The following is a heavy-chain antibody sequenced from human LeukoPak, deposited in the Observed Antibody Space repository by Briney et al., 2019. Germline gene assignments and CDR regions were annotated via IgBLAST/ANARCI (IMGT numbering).Heavy chain of an antibody. J-gene: IGHJ4*02. CDR1: GFTFSSYA. CDR3: AKHGLPLVVISAPLDY. D-gene: IGHD2-15*01. CDR2: ISGSGSNT. Sequence: GGSLRLSCAASGFTFSSYAMSWVRQAPGKGLEWVSTISGSGSNTFYADSVKGRFTISRDNSKNTLYLQMNSLRAEDTAVYYCAKHGLPLVVISAPLDYWGQGTLVTVAS. V-gene: IGHV3-23*01.